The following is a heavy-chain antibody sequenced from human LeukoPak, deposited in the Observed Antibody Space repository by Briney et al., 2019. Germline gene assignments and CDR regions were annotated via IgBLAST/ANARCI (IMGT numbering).Heavy chain of an antibody. V-gene: IGHV3-30-3*01. CDR3: ARASWNSPVDY. D-gene: IGHD1-7*01. CDR1: GFTFSDYA. Sequence: GGSLRLSCAASGFTFSDYAMHWVRQAPGKGLEWVAVISKDGSDKYYPGSVRGRFTISRDNSKNTIYLQMDSLRAEDTAIYYCARASWNSPVDYWGQGTLVTVSS. J-gene: IGHJ4*02. CDR2: ISKDGSDK.